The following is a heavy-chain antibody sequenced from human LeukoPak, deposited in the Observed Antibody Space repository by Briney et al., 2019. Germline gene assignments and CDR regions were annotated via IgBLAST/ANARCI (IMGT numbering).Heavy chain of an antibody. J-gene: IGHJ4*02. Sequence: GGSLRLSCAASGFTVSSNYMSWVRQAPGKGLEWVSAISGSGGSTYYADSVKGRFTIFRDNSKNTLYLQMNSLRAEDTAVYYCAKDSSYYDFWSGSYYLDYWGQGTLVTVSS. CDR1: GFTVSSNY. CDR2: ISGSGGST. V-gene: IGHV3-23*01. CDR3: AKDSSYYDFWSGSYYLDY. D-gene: IGHD3-3*01.